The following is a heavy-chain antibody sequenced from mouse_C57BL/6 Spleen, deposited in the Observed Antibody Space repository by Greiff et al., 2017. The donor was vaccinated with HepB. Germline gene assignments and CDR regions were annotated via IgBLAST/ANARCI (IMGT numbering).Heavy chain of an antibody. Sequence: EVKLQESGPGLVKPSQSLSLTCSVTGYSITSGYYWNWIRQFPGNKLEWMGYISYDGSNNYNPSLKNRISITRDTSKNQFFLKLNSVTTEDTATYYCAHYYGSSYEAMDYWGQGTSVTVSS. CDR2: ISYDGSN. J-gene: IGHJ4*01. D-gene: IGHD1-1*01. CDR3: AHYYGSSYEAMDY. CDR1: GYSITSGYY. V-gene: IGHV3-6*01.